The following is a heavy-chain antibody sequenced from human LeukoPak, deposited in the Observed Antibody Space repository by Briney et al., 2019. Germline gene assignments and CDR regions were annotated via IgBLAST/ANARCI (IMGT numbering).Heavy chain of an antibody. CDR3: ANTYYAFWSGSF. V-gene: IGHV3-30-3*01. D-gene: IGHD3-3*01. J-gene: IGHJ4*02. Sequence: GRSLRLSCAASGFTFSSYGIHWVRQAPGKGLEWVTVISYDESKKYYADSVKGRFTISRDNSKNTVYLQMNSLRAEDTAVYYCANTYYAFWSGSFWGQGTLVTVSS. CDR2: ISYDESKK. CDR1: GFTFSSYG.